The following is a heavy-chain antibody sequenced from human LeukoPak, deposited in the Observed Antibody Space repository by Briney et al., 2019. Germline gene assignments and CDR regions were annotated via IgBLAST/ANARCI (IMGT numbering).Heavy chain of an antibody. J-gene: IGHJ4*02. CDR1: GGSISSSSYY. CDR3: ASSWELLTFDY. V-gene: IGHV4-39*07. CDR2: IYYSGST. Sequence: PSETLSLTCTVSGGSISSSSYYWGWIRQPPGKGLEGIGSIYYSGSTYYNPSLKSRVTISVDTSKNQFSLKLSSVTAADTAVYYCASSWELLTFDYWGQGTLVTVSS. D-gene: IGHD1-26*01.